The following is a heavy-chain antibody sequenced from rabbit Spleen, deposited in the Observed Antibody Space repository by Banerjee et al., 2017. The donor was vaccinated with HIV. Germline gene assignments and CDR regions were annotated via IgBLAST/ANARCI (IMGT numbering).Heavy chain of an antibody. CDR2: IDTGSSGTT. D-gene: IGHD1-1*01. V-gene: IGHV1S40*01. CDR3: ASDTSSSFSSYGMDL. J-gene: IGHJ6*01. CDR1: GVSFSSSSY. Sequence: QSLEESGGDLVKPGASLTLTCTASGVSFSSSSYMCWVRQAPGKGLEWIACIDTGSSGTTYYASWAKGRFTISKTSSTTVTLQMTSLTAADTATYFCASDTSSSFSSYGMDLWGPGTLVTVS.